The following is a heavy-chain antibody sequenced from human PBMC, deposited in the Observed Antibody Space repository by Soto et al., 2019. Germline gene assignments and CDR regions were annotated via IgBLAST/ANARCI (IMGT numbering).Heavy chain of an antibody. CDR3: VRGGYSSSWERLDP. V-gene: IGHV3-30-3*01. CDR2: ISHDGVNK. D-gene: IGHD6-13*01. Sequence: VQLVESGGGVIHPGKSLRLSCAASGSTFPNYPMHWVRQTPDNGLEWVAVISHDGVNKNSADSVKGRFTISRDNSRNTLYLQMVSLRVEDTAMYYCVRGGYSSSWERLDPWGQGTLVTVSS. J-gene: IGHJ5*02. CDR1: GSTFPNYP.